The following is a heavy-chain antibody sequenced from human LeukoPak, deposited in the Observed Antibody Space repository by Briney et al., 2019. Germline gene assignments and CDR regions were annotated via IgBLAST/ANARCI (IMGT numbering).Heavy chain of an antibody. J-gene: IGHJ4*02. CDR3: ARRDDYGDYVFDY. D-gene: IGHD4-17*01. Sequence: SETLSLTCTVSGGSISSYYWSWIRQPPGKGLEWIGYIYYSGSTNYNPSLKSRVTISVDTSKNQFSLKLSPVTAADTAVYYCARRDDYGDYVFDYWGQGTLVTVSS. CDR1: GGSISSYY. CDR2: IYYSGST. V-gene: IGHV4-59*01.